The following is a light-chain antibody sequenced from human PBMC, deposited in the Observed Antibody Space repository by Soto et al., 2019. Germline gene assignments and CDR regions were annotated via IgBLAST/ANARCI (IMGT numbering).Light chain of an antibody. CDR2: TND. J-gene: IGLJ1*01. CDR3: AAWDDSLNAYV. CDR1: RSNLGSNS. V-gene: IGLV1-44*01. Sequence: QPVLTQPPSASGTPGQRVTISCSGSRSNLGSNSVNWYRHFPGSAPKLLIYTNDQRPSGVPDRFSGSKSGTSASLAISGLQADDKADYYCAAWDDSLNAYVFGTGTKLTVL.